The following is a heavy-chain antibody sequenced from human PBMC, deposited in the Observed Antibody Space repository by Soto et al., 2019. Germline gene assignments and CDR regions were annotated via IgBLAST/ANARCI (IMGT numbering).Heavy chain of an antibody. CDR2: ISYSGST. J-gene: IGHJ4*02. Sequence: ASETLSLTCSVSGASLSSYDWSWIRRPPGKGLEWIGHISYSGSTNYKPSLKSRVTISVDTSKKQFSLKLTSVTAADTAVYYCGRGRDGYNYPNFDYWGQGTLVTVSS. CDR3: GRGRDGYNYPNFDY. D-gene: IGHD5-12*01. CDR1: GASLSSYD. V-gene: IGHV4-59*01.